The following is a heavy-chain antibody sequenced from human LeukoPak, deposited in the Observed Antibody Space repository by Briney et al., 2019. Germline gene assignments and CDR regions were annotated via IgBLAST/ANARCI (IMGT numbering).Heavy chain of an antibody. CDR2: ISSSSSYI. V-gene: IGHV3-21*01. D-gene: IGHD3-16*01. J-gene: IGHJ4*02. CDR1: GFTFSSYS. CDR3: ARLKSDGGVLDY. Sequence: GGSLRLSCAASGFTFSSYSMNWVRQAPGKGLEWVSSISSSSSYIYYADSVKGRFTISRDNSKNTLYLQMNSLRAEDTAVYYCARLKSDGGVLDYWGQGTLVTVSS.